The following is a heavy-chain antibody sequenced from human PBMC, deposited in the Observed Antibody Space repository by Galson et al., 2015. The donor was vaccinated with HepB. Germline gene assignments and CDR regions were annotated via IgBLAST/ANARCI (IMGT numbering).Heavy chain of an antibody. V-gene: IGHV4-59*01. CDR3: ASGSPFIFDY. D-gene: IGHD1-26*01. CDR2: IYYSGST. Sequence: SWVRQPPGEGLEWIGYIYYSGSTNYIPSLKSRVTISVETSKNQFSLKLSSVTAADTAVYYCASGSPFIFDYWGQGTLVTVSS. J-gene: IGHJ4*02.